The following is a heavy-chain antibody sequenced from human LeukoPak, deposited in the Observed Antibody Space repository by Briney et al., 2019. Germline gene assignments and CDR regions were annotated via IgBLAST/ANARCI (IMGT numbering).Heavy chain of an antibody. CDR1: GASISSYY. D-gene: IGHD3-22*01. CDR2: IYYSGST. J-gene: IGHJ3*02. Sequence: SETLSLTCTVSGASISSYYWSWIRQPPGKGLEYIGYIYYSGSTNYNPSLKSRVSMSVDTSKNQFSLKLSSVTAADTAVYYCASWEGSGYYLGAFDIWGQGTMVTVSS. CDR3: ASWEGSGYYLGAFDI. V-gene: IGHV4-59*08.